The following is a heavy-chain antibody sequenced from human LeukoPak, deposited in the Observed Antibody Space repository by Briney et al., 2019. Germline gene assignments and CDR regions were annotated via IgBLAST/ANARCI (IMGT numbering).Heavy chain of an antibody. CDR3: ARDGNFDY. J-gene: IGHJ4*02. V-gene: IGHV1-2*02. Sequence: ASVKVSRKASGYTFSGHYMHWVRQAPGQGLEWMGWINPDSGGTNSAQKFQGRVTMTRDTSISTAYMELTRLTSDDTAVYYCARDGNFDYWGQGTLVAAS. CDR2: INPDSGGT. CDR1: GYTFSGHY.